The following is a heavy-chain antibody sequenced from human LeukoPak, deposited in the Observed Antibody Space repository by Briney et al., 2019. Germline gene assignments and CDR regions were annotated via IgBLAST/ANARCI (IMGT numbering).Heavy chain of an antibody. Sequence: SETLSLTCTVSGGSISSYYWSWIRQPPGKGLEWIGYIYYSGSTNYSPSLKSRVTISVDTSKNQFSLKLSSVTAADTAVYYCARLTYDILTGYPPPFDYWGQGTLVTVSS. CDR2: IYYSGST. CDR3: ARLTYDILTGYPPPFDY. CDR1: GGSISSYY. D-gene: IGHD3-9*01. V-gene: IGHV4-59*08. J-gene: IGHJ4*02.